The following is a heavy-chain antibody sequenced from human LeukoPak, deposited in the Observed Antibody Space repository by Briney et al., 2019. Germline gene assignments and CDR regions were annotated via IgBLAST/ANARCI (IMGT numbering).Heavy chain of an antibody. CDR2: ISYDGSNK. D-gene: IGHD3-3*01. Sequence: GGSLRLSCEASGFTFTTYSMTWVRQAPGKGLEWVAVISYDGSNKYYADSVKGRFTISRDNSKNTLYLQMNSLRAEDTAVYYCASLRFLEWLADYWGQGTLVTVSS. CDR3: ASLRFLEWLADY. CDR1: GFTFTTYS. J-gene: IGHJ4*02. V-gene: IGHV3-30*03.